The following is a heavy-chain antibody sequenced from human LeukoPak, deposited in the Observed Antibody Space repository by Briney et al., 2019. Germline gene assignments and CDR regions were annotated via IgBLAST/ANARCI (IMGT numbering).Heavy chain of an antibody. J-gene: IGHJ4*02. CDR2: ISWNSGSI. CDR1: GFTFDDYA. Sequence: GGSLRFSCAASGFTFDDYAMHWVRQAPGKGLEWVSGISWNSGSIGYADSVKGRFTISRDNAKNSLYLQMNSLRAEDTALYYCAKDFVRWELTFFDYWGQGTLVTVSS. V-gene: IGHV3-9*01. D-gene: IGHD1-26*01. CDR3: AKDFVRWELTFFDY.